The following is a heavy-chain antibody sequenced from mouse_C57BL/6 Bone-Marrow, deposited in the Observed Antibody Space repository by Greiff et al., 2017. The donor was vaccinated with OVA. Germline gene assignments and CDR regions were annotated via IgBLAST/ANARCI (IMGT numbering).Heavy chain of an antibody. D-gene: IGHD1-3*01. J-gene: IGHJ4*01. V-gene: IGHV8-8*01. CDR2: IWWDDDK. CDR1: GFSLSTFGMG. Sequence: QVTLKESGPGILQPSQTLSLTCSFSGFSLSTFGMGVGWLRHPPGKGLEWLAHIWWDDDKYYKPALKSRPTISKATSKNHVFLKLANVDTADTATYYCARIYIPYYAMDYWGQGTSVTVSS. CDR3: ARIYIPYYAMDY.